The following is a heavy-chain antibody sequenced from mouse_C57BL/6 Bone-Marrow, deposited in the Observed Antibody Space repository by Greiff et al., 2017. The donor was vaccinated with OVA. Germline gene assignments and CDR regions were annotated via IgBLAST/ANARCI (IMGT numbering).Heavy chain of an antibody. V-gene: IGHV1-42*01. CDR2: INPSTGGT. J-gene: IGHJ3*01. Sequence: EVQLQQSGPELVKPGASVKISCKASGYSFTGYYMNWVKQSPEKSLEWIGEINPSTGGTTYNQKFKAKATLTVDQSSSTAYMQLKSLTSEDSAVYYCARGGTSPFAYWGQGTLVTVSA. CDR3: ARGGTSPFAY. CDR1: GYSFTGYY. D-gene: IGHD4-1*01.